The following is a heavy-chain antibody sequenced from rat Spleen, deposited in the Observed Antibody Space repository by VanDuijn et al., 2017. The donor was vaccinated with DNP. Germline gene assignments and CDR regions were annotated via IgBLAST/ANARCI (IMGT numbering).Heavy chain of an antibody. J-gene: IGHJ4*01. CDR1: GLSLTSYN. CDR2: IGNTGGT. D-gene: IGHD1-3*01. CDR3: ASTLVNYGTYGYDDMDV. Sequence: QVQLKESGPGLVQPSQTLSLTCTVAGLSLTSYNVHWVRQPPGKGLDWMGLIGNTGGTRCNSGFRSRLSISKDTSKSQVFLQMNSLQAEDRANYYGASTLVNYGTYGYDDMDVRGQGTSVTVSA. V-gene: IGHV2-41*01.